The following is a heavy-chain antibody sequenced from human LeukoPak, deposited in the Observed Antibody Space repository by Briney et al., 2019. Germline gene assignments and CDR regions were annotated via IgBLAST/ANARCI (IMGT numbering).Heavy chain of an antibody. CDR2: ISSSSSTI. D-gene: IGHD6-13*01. J-gene: IGHJ3*02. Sequence: GGSLRLSCAASGFTFSSYSMNWVRQAPGKGLEWVSYISSSSSTIYYADSVKGRFTISRDNAKNSLYLQMNSLRDEDTAVYYCAIYSSSWSHAFDIWGQGTMVTVSS. CDR3: AIYSSSWSHAFDI. CDR1: GFTFSSYS. V-gene: IGHV3-48*02.